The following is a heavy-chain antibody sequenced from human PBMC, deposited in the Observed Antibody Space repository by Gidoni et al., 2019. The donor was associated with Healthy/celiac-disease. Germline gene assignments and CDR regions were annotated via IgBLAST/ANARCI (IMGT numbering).Heavy chain of an antibody. V-gene: IGHV3-74*01. Sequence: EVQLVESGGGLVQPGGSLRLSCAASGFTFSSYWMHWVRQAPGKGLVWVSRINSYGSSTSYADSVKGRFTISRDNAKNTLYLQMNSLRAEDTAVYYCARSGYNWNPNWFDPWGQGTLVTVSS. CDR1: GFTFSSYW. CDR2: INSYGSST. CDR3: ARSGYNWNPNWFDP. D-gene: IGHD1-20*01. J-gene: IGHJ5*02.